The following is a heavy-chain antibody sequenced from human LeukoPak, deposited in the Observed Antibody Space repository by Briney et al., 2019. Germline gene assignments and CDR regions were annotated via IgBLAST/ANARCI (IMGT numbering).Heavy chain of an antibody. Sequence: PGRSLRLSCAASGFTFSSYSMNGVRHAPGKGLERVSSISSSSSYIYYADSVKGRSTISRDNAKNSLYLQMNSLRAEDTAVYYCARGERWSDYWGQGTLVTVSS. V-gene: IGHV3-21*01. CDR3: ARGERWSDY. CDR1: GFTFSSYS. J-gene: IGHJ4*02. CDR2: ISSSSSYI. D-gene: IGHD6-13*01.